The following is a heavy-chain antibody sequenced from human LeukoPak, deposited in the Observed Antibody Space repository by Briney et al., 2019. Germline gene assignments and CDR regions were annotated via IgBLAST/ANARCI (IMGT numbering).Heavy chain of an antibody. D-gene: IGHD4-11*01. CDR3: AKDAQVYSTYDWRWFDP. CDR2: IRSDGSNK. J-gene: IGHJ5*02. Sequence: PGGSLRLSCAASGFTFSSYGMHWVRQAPGKGLEWVTFIRSDGSNKYHADSVKGRFTISRDNSKNTLYLQMNSLRAEDTAIYYCAKDAQVYSTYDWRWFDPWGQGTLVTVSS. CDR1: GFTFSSYG. V-gene: IGHV3-30*02.